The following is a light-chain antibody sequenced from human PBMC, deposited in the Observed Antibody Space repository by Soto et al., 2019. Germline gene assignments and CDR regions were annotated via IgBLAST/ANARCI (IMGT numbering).Light chain of an antibody. Sequence: QSVLTQPPSVSAAPGQKVTISCSGSSSNIGKNHVSWYQQVPGTAPKLLIYESNKRPSGIPDRFSGSKSGTSATLGIAGLQTGDEADYYCGTWDSRRTAVLFGGGTKLTVL. J-gene: IGLJ2*01. CDR3: GTWDSRRTAVL. CDR2: ESN. CDR1: SSNIGKNH. V-gene: IGLV1-51*02.